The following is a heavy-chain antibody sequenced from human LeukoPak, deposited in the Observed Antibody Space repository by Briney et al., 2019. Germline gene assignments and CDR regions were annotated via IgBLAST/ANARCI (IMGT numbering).Heavy chain of an antibody. D-gene: IGHD6-19*01. Sequence: SQTLSLTCALPGDSASSTSAGWNWIRLPPSRGLEWLGRTYYRSKWYNDYAASVKSRITINPDTSKNQFSLQLNSVTPEDTAVYYCARVGSSGCYDYWGQGTLVTVSS. J-gene: IGHJ4*02. V-gene: IGHV6-1*01. CDR1: GDSASSTSAG. CDR3: ARVGSSGCYDY. CDR2: TYYRSKWYN.